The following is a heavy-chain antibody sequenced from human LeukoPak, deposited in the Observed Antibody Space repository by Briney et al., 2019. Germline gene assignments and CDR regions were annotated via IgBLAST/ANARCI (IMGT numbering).Heavy chain of an antibody. CDR3: ASINYYGSGSSNMDV. D-gene: IGHD3-10*01. V-gene: IGHV1-2*06. CDR2: INPNSGGT. J-gene: IGHJ6*03. CDR1: GYTFTGYY. Sequence: GASVKVSCKASGYTFTGYYMHWVRQAPGQGLEWMGRINPNSGGTNYAQKFQGRVTMTRDTSISTAYVELSRLRSDDTAVYYCASINYYGSGSSNMDVWGKGTTVTVSS.